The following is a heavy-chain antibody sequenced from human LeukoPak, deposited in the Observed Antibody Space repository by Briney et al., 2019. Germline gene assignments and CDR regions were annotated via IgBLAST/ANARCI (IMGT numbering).Heavy chain of an antibody. D-gene: IGHD2-15*01. Sequence: PGGSLRLSCAASGITFPTYAMTWVRQAPGKGLEWVSGISHSGGSTYYADSVKGRFNISRDNSRNTVYLQMNSLRAEDSAVYHCARGPYYGGGTCYTLGAFDIWGQGTLASVSS. V-gene: IGHV3-23*01. CDR2: ISHSGGST. CDR3: ARGPYYGGGTCYTLGAFDI. J-gene: IGHJ3*02. CDR1: GITFPTYA.